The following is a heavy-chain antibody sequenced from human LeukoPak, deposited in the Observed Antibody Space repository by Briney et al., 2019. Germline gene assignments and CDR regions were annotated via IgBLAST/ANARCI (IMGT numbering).Heavy chain of an antibody. CDR2: INPNSGDT. D-gene: IGHD2-8*01. CDR1: GHTFSGSY. J-gene: IGHJ6*03. V-gene: IGHV1-2*06. Sequence: GASVKVSCKASGHTFSGSYIHWVRQAPGQGLEWMGRINPNSGDTNYAQNFQGRVTMTRDTSITTAYMELSSLTSADTAVYFCARSAEHCNNGVCFTDYYMDVWGKGTTVTVSS. CDR3: ARSAEHCNNGVCFTDYYMDV.